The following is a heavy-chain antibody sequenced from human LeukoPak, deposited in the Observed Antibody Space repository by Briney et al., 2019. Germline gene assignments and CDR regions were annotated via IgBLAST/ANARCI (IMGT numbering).Heavy chain of an antibody. D-gene: IGHD2-15*01. V-gene: IGHV3-30*02. Sequence: PGGSLRLSCAASGFTFSSYGMHWVRQAPGKGLEWVAFIRYDGSNKYYADSVKGRFTISRDNSKNTLYLQMNSLRAEDTAVYYCARDQGCSGGSCYLGFYYYYGMDVWGQGTTVTVSS. CDR3: ARDQGCSGGSCYLGFYYYYGMDV. CDR1: GFTFSSYG. J-gene: IGHJ6*02. CDR2: IRYDGSNK.